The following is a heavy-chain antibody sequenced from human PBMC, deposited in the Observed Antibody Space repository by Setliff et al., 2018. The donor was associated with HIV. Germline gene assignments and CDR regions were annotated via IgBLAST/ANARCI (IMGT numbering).Heavy chain of an antibody. J-gene: IGHJ4*02. CDR3: ARDLSISNPYYDISTGPGVY. CDR2: INPSGGST. D-gene: IGHD3-9*01. V-gene: IGHV1-46*01. CDR1: GYTFTSYH. Sequence: ASVKVSCKASGYTFTSYHMYWVRQAPGQGLEWMGSINPSGGSTSYAQKFQGRVTMTRDTSTSTVYMELSSLRSEDTAVYYCARDLSISNPYYDISTGPGVYWGQGTLVTVSS.